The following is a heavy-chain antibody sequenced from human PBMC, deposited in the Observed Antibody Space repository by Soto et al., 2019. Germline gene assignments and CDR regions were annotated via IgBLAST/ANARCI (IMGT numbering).Heavy chain of an antibody. D-gene: IGHD3-9*01. J-gene: IGHJ4*02. V-gene: IGHV3-15*07. CDR1: GFTFSNAW. CDR2: IKSKTDGGTT. Sequence: EVQLVESGGGLVKPGGSLRLSCAASGFTFSNAWMNWVRQAPGKGLEWVGRIKSKTDGGTTDYAAPVKGRFTISRDDSKNTLYLQMNSLKTEDIAVYYCTTDPTYYDILTGSPLFDYWGQGTLVTVSS. CDR3: TTDPTYYDILTGSPLFDY.